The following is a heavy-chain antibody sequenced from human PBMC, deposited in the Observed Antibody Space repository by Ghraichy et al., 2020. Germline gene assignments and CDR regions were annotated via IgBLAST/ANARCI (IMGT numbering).Heavy chain of an antibody. CDR3: ASLLRLAYCASTTCLGRSWFDP. CDR1: GCSISSSSYY. V-gene: IGHV4-39*01. CDR2: FYYSGST. J-gene: IGHJ5*02. Sequence: SETLSLTCSVSGCSISSSSYYWGWIRQPPGKGLEWIGNFYYSGSTYYNPSLKSRVTIHVDTSKNQFSLKLSSVTAADTAVYYCASLLRLAYCASTTCLGRSWFDPWGQGTLVTVSS. D-gene: IGHD2-2*01.